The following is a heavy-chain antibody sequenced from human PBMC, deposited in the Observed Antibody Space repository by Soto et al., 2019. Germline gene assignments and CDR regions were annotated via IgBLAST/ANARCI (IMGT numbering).Heavy chain of an antibody. CDR2: IYHSGST. CDR1: GGSISSGDYY. CDR3: ARPPPLGYFAY. V-gene: IGHV4-30-4*01. J-gene: IGHJ4*02. Sequence: ASETLSLTCTVSGGSISSGDYYWSWIRQPPGKGLEWIGYIYHSGSTYYNPSLKSRVTISVDTSKNQFSLKLSSVTAADTAVYYCARPPPLGYFAYWGQGTLVTVSS.